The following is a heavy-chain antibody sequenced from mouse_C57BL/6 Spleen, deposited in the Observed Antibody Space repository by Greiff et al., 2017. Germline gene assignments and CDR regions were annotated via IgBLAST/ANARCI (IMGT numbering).Heavy chain of an antibody. J-gene: IGHJ4*01. CDR3: ERYGNYGEDAMDY. V-gene: IGHV1-26*01. CDR1: GYTFTDYY. Sequence: VQLQQSGPELVKPGASVKISCKASGYTFTDYYMNWVKQSHGKSLEWIGDINPNNGGTSYNQKFKGKATLTVDKSSSTAYMELRSLTSEDSAVYYCERYGNYGEDAMDYWGQGTSVTVSS. CDR2: INPNNGGT. D-gene: IGHD2-1*01.